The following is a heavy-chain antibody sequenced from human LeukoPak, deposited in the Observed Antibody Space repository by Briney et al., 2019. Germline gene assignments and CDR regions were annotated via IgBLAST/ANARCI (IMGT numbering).Heavy chain of an antibody. V-gene: IGHV3-21*01. CDR1: GFTFSSYA. Sequence: KSGGPLTLSCAASGFTFSSYAMTWVRQAPGKGLEWVSSITTSSSYIYYAHSVKGRFTISRDDAKNSLYLQMNSLRAEDTAVYYCARDPAAAGTVWFDPWGQGTLVTVSS. D-gene: IGHD6-13*01. CDR2: ITTSSSYI. CDR3: ARDPAAAGTVWFDP. J-gene: IGHJ5*02.